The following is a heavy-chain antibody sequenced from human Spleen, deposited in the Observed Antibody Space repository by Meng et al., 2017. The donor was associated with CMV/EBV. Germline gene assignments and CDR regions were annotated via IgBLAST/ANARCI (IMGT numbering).Heavy chain of an antibody. CDR2: INPNNDDT. Sequence: ASVKVSYKASGYTFTAHFIQWVRQAPGQGLEWMGWINPNNDDTGYAQKFQGRVTMSRDTSISTAYMELHRLRSDDTAVYYCARLERGRYDILTGHKGHWFDPWGQGTLVTVSS. J-gene: IGHJ5*02. CDR3: ARLERGRYDILTGHKGHWFDP. D-gene: IGHD3-9*01. CDR1: GYTFTAHF. V-gene: IGHV1-2*02.